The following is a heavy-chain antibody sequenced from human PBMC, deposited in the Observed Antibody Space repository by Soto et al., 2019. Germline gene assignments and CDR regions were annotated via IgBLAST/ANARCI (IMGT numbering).Heavy chain of an antibody. CDR3: AKDMFASGSSNQWDY. CDR2: ISGSGGST. CDR1: GFTFSSYA. V-gene: IGHV3-23*01. Sequence: GGSLRLSCAASGFTFSSYAMSWVRQAPGKGLEWVSAISGSGGSTYYADSVKGRFTISRDNSKNTLYLQMNSLRAEDTAVYYCAKDMFASGSSNQWDYWGQGTLVTVSS. D-gene: IGHD1-26*01. J-gene: IGHJ4*02.